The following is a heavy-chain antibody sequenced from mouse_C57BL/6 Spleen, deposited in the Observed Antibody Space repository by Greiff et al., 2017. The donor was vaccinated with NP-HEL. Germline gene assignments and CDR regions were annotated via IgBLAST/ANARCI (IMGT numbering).Heavy chain of an antibody. V-gene: IGHV1-15*01. CDR1: GYTFTDYE. J-gene: IGHJ4*01. CDR2: IDPETGGT. D-gene: IGHD2-4*01. CDR3: THDYFCDMDD. Sequence: QVQLQQSGAELVRPGASVTLSCKASGYTFTDYEMHWVKQTPVHGLEWIGAIDPETGGTAYNQKFKGKAILTADKSSSTAYMELRSLTSEDSAVYYCTHDYFCDMDDWGKGTSVTVSS.